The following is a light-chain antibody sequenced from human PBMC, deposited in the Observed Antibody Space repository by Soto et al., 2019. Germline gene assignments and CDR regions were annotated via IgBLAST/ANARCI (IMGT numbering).Light chain of an antibody. CDR3: QQYNNWPPLVT. V-gene: IGKV3-15*01. CDR1: QSVSSN. J-gene: IGKJ3*01. CDR2: GAS. Sequence: EIVMTQSPGTLSVSPGERATLSCRASQSVSSNLAWYQQKPGQAPRLLIYGASTRATGIPVRFSGSGSGTEFTLTISSLQSEDFAVYYCQQYNNWPPLVTFGPGTKVDIK.